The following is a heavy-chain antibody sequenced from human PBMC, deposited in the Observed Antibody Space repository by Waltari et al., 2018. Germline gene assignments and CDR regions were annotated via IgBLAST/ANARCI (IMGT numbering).Heavy chain of an antibody. V-gene: IGHV1-2*02. CDR1: GYTFSDSN. CDR3: ARDPGPIVGAPDF. D-gene: IGHD1-26*01. J-gene: IGHJ4*02. CDR2: INPKNGDT. Sequence: QVQLVQSGTEVKKPGASVRVSCQASGYTFSDSNLHWVRQTPGQGFEWMGWINPKNGDTSYAQNFLGRVTMTRDTSINTAYMDLSGLRSDDAAVFYCARDPGPIVGAPDFWGQGTLVTVSS.